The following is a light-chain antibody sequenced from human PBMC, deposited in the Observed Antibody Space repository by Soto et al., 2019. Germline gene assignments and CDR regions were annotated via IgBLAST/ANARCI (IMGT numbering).Light chain of an antibody. CDR1: QSVTSSH. Sequence: EIVLTQSPGTLSLSPGERATLSCRASQSVTSSHLAWYQQKPGQTPRLLIYGASWRPARIPVRFSGSGSGTDFTLTSTRLEPEDCAVYYCQLYGSSLTFGQGTRLEIK. J-gene: IGKJ5*01. V-gene: IGKV3-20*01. CDR2: GAS. CDR3: QLYGSSLT.